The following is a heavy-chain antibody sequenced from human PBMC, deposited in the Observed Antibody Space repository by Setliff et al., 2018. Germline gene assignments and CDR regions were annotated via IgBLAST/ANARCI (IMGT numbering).Heavy chain of an antibody. CDR3: AREQFVGDY. CDR2: VDQGANT. D-gene: IGHD3-10*01. CDR1: GFTFGAYT. V-gene: IGHV3-20*04. J-gene: IGHJ4*02. Sequence: PGGSLRLSCVASGFTFGAYTLTWVRQAPGKGLEFVSGVDQGANTYYVDSVKGRFTISRDNARNSLYLQMNSLRAEDTAVYYCAREQFVGDYWGQGTLVTVSS.